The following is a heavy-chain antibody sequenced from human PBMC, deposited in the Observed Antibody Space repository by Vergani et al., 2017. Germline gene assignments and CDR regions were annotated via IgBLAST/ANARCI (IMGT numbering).Heavy chain of an antibody. V-gene: IGHV2-5*04. Sequence: QITLKESGPTLVKPTQTLTLTCTFSGFSLNTRGVSVSWIRQPPGKALYLLALVYWNDDQHYSPSLNNRVTITKDTSKNPVVLTMTNMEYVDTGTYYCVYRRTECGTTGCFYRFYYYSYMDVWGKGTTVTVSS. J-gene: IGHJ6*03. CDR3: VYRRTECGTTGCFYRFYYYSYMDV. D-gene: IGHD1-7*01. CDR1: GFSLNTRGVS. CDR2: VYWNDDQ.